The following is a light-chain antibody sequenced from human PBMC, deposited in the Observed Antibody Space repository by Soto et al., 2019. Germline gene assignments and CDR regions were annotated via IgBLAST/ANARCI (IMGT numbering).Light chain of an antibody. CDR3: QQYEILSI. CDR2: GAS. CDR1: QDIRTH. Sequence: DIQMTQSPSSLSASVGDRVTITCQASQDIRTHLNWFQQKPGKAPKLLIYGASYLEIGVPSRFSGGGSGTDFTLSISSLQPEDSARYYCQQYEILSIFGGGTKVEIK. V-gene: IGKV1-33*01. J-gene: IGKJ4*01.